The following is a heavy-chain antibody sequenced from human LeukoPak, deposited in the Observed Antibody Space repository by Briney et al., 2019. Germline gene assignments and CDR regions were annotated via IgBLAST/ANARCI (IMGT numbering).Heavy chain of an antibody. Sequence: SETLSLTCAVSGYSISSGYYWDWIRQPPGKGLEWIGSIYHSGSTYYNPSLKSRVTISVDTSKNQFSLKLSSVTAADTAVYYCTSINYDFWSGPMGAFDIWGQGTMVTISS. V-gene: IGHV4-38-2*01. CDR2: IYHSGST. CDR1: GYSISSGYY. D-gene: IGHD3-3*01. CDR3: TSINYDFWSGPMGAFDI. J-gene: IGHJ3*02.